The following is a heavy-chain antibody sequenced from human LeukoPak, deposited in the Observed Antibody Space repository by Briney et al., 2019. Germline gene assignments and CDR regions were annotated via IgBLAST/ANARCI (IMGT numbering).Heavy chain of an antibody. V-gene: IGHV4-59*01. CDR3: ARDVGATPGYFDY. Sequence: SETLSLTCTVSGGSISSYYWNWIRQPPGKGLEWIAYIYYSGNTNYNPSLKSRVTISVGTSKNQFPLKLSSVTAADTAVYYCARDVGATPGYFDYWGQGTLVTVSS. J-gene: IGHJ4*02. D-gene: IGHD1-26*01. CDR2: IYYSGNT. CDR1: GGSISSYY.